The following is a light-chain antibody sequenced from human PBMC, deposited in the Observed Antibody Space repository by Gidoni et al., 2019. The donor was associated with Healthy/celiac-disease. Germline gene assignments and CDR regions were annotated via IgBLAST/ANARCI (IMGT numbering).Light chain of an antibody. Sequence: EIVLPQSPAPLSLSPGERATLSCRASQSVSSYLAWYQQKPGQAPRLLIYDASNRATGIPARFSGSGSGTDFTLTISSLEPEDFAVYYCQQRSNWPPSITFGQGTRLEIK. CDR1: QSVSSY. CDR2: DAS. J-gene: IGKJ5*01. CDR3: QQRSNWPPSIT. V-gene: IGKV3-11*01.